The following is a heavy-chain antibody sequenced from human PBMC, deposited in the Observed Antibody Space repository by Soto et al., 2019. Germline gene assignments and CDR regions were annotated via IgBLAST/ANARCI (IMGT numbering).Heavy chain of an antibody. V-gene: IGHV3-33*01. Sequence: QVQLVESGGGVVQPGRSLRLSCAASGFTFSSYGMHWVRQAPGKGLEWVAVIWYDGSNKYYADSVKGRFTISRDNSKNTLYLHMNSLRAEDTAVYSCARDRSSWYLWDLGYWGQGTLVTVSS. CDR2: IWYDGSNK. D-gene: IGHD6-13*01. CDR3: ARDRSSWYLWDLGY. J-gene: IGHJ4*02. CDR1: GFTFSSYG.